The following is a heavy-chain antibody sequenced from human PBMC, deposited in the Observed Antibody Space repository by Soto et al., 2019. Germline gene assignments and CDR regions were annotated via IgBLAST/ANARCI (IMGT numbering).Heavy chain of an antibody. D-gene: IGHD2-2*01. V-gene: IGHV1-69*01. CDR1: GGTFSSYA. J-gene: IGHJ6*02. Sequence: QVQLVQSGAEVKKPGSSVKVSCKASGGTFSSYAISWVRQAPGQGLEWMGGIIPISDTTNYAQKFQSSVTITQDESTSTAYMELSSLRSEDTAVYYCARSQGSSTSLEIYYYYYYGMDVWGQGTTVTVSS. CDR3: ARSQGSSTSLEIYYYYYYGMDV. CDR2: IIPISDTT.